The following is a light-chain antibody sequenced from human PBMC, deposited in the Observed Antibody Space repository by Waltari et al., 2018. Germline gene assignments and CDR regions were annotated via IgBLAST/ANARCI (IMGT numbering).Light chain of an antibody. CDR2: ANN. CDR1: RSNLGTNT. CDR3: ATWDDSLHGVV. V-gene: IGLV1-44*01. J-gene: IGLJ3*02. Sequence: SVLTQHPPVSGATGQRAPIPCSGSRSNLGTNTLNRYQHLPGTAPRLLIFANNRRPSGVPDRVSASKSGTSASLAISGLQSGDEADYYCATWDDSLHGVVFGGGTKVTV.